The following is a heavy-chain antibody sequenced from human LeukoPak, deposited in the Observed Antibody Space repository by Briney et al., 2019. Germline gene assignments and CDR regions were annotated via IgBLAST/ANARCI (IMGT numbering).Heavy chain of an antibody. V-gene: IGHV1-46*01. D-gene: IGHD2-2*01. CDR1: GSTFTSYY. Sequence: ASVKVSCKASGSTFTSYYMHWVRQAPGQGLEWMGIINPSGGSTSYAQKFQGRVTMTRDTSTSTVYMELSSLRSEDTAVYYCARDGEYQLLSYNWFDPWGQGTLVTVSS. CDR3: ARDGEYQLLSYNWFDP. J-gene: IGHJ5*02. CDR2: INPSGGST.